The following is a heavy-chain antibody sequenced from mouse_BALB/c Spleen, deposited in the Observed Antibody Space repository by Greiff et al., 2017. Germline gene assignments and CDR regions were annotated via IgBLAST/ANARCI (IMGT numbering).Heavy chain of an antibody. D-gene: IGHD1-1*01. Sequence: QVQLQQSGAGLVKPGASVKLSCKASGYTFTEYIIHWVKQRSGQGLEWIGWFYPGSGSIKYNEKFKDKATLTADKSSSTVYMGLSRLTSEDSAVYFCARHEDRDYGSSYDYAMDYWGQGTSVTVSS. CDR3: ARHEDRDYGSSYDYAMDY. CDR1: GYTFTEYI. CDR2: FYPGSGSI. J-gene: IGHJ4*01. V-gene: IGHV1-62-2*01.